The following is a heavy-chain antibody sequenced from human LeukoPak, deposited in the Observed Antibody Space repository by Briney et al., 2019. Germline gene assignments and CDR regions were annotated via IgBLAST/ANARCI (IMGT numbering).Heavy chain of an antibody. V-gene: IGHV1-46*01. J-gene: IGHJ4*02. CDR1: GYTFTGYY. D-gene: IGHD3-22*01. Sequence: GASVKVSCKATGYTFTGYYMHWVRQAPGQGLEWMGIINPSGGSTNYAQKFQGRVTMTRDMSTSTVYMELSSLRSEDTAVYYCARTHRTYYYDSSGFTPADYWGQGTLVTVSS. CDR2: INPSGGST. CDR3: ARTHRTYYYDSSGFTPADY.